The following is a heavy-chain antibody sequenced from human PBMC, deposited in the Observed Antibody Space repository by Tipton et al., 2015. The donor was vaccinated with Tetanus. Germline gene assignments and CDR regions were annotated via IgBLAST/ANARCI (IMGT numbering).Heavy chain of an antibody. CDR1: GYTFTGYY. Sequence: QVQLVQSGAEMKKPGASVKVSCKASGYTFTGYYMYWVRQAPGQGLEWMGWIDPNSGGTVYAQKFQGRVTMTRDTSISTAYMELSSLGPDDTAVYYCARDRGDYIYYGMDVWGPGTTVTVS. V-gene: IGHV1-2*02. CDR3: ARDRGDYIYYGMDV. CDR2: IDPNSGGT. D-gene: IGHD3-22*01. J-gene: IGHJ6*02.